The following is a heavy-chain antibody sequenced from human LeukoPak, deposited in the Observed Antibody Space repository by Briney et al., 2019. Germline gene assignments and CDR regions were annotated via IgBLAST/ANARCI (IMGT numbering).Heavy chain of an antibody. CDR1: GGSINSSY. D-gene: IGHD7-27*01. J-gene: IGHJ3*02. Sequence: SETLSLTCAVPGGSINSSYWSWIRHPPGKGLERGGYIYYSGSTNCNPTFKSRVTISVDTSKNQFSLNLSSVTAADTAVYYCARHWGSRRAFDIWGQGTMVAVSS. CDR2: IYYSGST. V-gene: IGHV4-59*01. CDR3: ARHWGSRRAFDI.